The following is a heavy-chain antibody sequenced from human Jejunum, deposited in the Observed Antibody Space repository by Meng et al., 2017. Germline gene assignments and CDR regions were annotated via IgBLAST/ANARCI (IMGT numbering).Heavy chain of an antibody. D-gene: IGHD5-18*01. Sequence: QLQLQESGPGLVKPSETLSLSCTVSGGSLSSGSPYWGWIRQSPGKELEWIGTAYYSGSSYYNPSLRSRVIILVDTSKNQFSLRLSSVTAADTAVYYCAREFYVDTAMVIDSWGQGALVTVSS. J-gene: IGHJ4*02. CDR3: AREFYVDTAMVIDS. CDR2: AYYSGSS. V-gene: IGHV4-39*07. CDR1: GGSLSSGSPY.